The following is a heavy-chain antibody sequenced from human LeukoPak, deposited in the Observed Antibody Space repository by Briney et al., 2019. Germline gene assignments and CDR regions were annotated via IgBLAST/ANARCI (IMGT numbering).Heavy chain of an antibody. CDR1: GFSFGTYG. V-gene: IGHV3-33*06. CDR3: AKEGSDDFWSGYYYLY. J-gene: IGHJ4*02. CDR2: IWDDGTTK. Sequence: QPGRSLRLSCAASGFSFGTYGMHWVRQAPGKGLEWVAVIWDDGTTKYYADSVKGRSTISRDNSKNTLYLQMNSLRAEDTAVYYCAKEGSDDFWSGYYYLYWGQGTLVTVSS. D-gene: IGHD3-3*01.